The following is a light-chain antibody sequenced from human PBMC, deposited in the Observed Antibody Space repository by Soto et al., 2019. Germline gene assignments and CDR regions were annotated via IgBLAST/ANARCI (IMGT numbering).Light chain of an antibody. V-gene: IGKV3-11*01. J-gene: IGKJ4*01. CDR3: QQRYDWPPLT. Sequence: EIVLTQSPATLSLSPGERATLSCRASQSVSSYLAWYQQKPGQAPRLLIYDASYTATGIPARFSGSGSGTDFTLTISSLEPEDFAVDYCQQRYDWPPLTFGGGTKVEIK. CDR2: DAS. CDR1: QSVSSY.